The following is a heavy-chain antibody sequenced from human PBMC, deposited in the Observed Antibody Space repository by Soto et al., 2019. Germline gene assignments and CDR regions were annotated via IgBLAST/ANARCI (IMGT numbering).Heavy chain of an antibody. J-gene: IGHJ4*02. CDR2: ISSSSSSI. CDR3: ARGGSDRPGY. D-gene: IGHD6-25*01. Sequence: EVQLVESGGGLVQPGGSLRLSCVVSEFTFKNYGMDWVRQAPGQGLEWISYISSSSSSIEYADSVKGRFTISRDNAKSTLYLQMNSLRDEDTAVYYCARGGSDRPGYWGQGTLVTVSS. CDR1: EFTFKNYG. V-gene: IGHV3-48*02.